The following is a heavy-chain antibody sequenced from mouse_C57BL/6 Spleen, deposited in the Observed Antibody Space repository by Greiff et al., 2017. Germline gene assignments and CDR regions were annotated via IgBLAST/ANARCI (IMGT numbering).Heavy chain of an antibody. J-gene: IGHJ2*01. V-gene: IGHV1-39*01. D-gene: IGHD2-4*01. CDR2: INPNYGTT. CDR1: GYSFTDYN. CDR3: ARESIGRGYDYDPFDY. Sequence: VQLQQSGPELVKPGASVKISCKASGYSFTDYNMNWVKQSHGKSLEWIGVINPNYGTTSYNQKFKGKATLTVDQSSSTAYMQLNSLTSEDSAVYYCARESIGRGYDYDPFDYWGQGTTLTVSS.